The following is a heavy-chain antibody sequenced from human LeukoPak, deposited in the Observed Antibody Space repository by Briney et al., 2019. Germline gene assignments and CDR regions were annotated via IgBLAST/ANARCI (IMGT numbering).Heavy chain of an antibody. Sequence: SVKLSFKASGSSFSCNAISWVRQPPGQGLEWMGRIIPIFGTANYAQKFQGRVTIIADDSTSTAYMELSSLSSEDTAVYYCARDRRGFDPWGQGTLVTVSS. CDR2: IIPIFGTA. J-gene: IGHJ5*02. V-gene: IGHV1-69*13. CDR1: GSSFSCNA. CDR3: ARDRRGFDP.